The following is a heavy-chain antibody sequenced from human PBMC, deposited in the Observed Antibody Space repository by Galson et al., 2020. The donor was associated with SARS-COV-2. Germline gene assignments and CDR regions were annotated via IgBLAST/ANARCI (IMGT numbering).Heavy chain of an antibody. J-gene: IGHJ4*02. D-gene: IGHD5-12*01. Sequence: SETLSLTCTVSGGSISSYYWSWIRQPPGQGLEWIGYIYYSGSTNYNPSLKSRVTISVDTSKNQFSLKLSSVTAADTAVYYCARGGGYSGYDWDYWGQGTLVTVSS. CDR1: GGSISSYY. V-gene: IGHV4-59*13. CDR2: IYYSGST. CDR3: ARGGGYSGYDWDY.